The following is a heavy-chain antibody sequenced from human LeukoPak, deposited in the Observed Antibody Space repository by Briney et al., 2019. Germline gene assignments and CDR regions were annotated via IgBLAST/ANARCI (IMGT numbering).Heavy chain of an antibody. CDR2: INHSGST. CDR1: GGSISSYY. Sequence: SETLSLTCTVSGGSISSYYWSWIRQPPGKGLEWIGEINHSGSTNYNPSLKSRVTISVDTSKNQFSLKLSSVTAADTAVYYCARGEWGAMAKRKFDYWGQGTLVTVSS. J-gene: IGHJ4*02. V-gene: IGHV4-34*01. D-gene: IGHD3-16*01. CDR3: ARGEWGAMAKRKFDY.